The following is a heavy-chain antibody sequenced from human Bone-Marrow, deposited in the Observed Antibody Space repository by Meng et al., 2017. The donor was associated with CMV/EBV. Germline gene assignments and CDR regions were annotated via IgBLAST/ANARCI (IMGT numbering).Heavy chain of an antibody. V-gene: IGHV4-34*01. CDR1: GGSFSGYY. D-gene: IGHD4-23*01. CDR2: INHSGSN. Sequence: GSLRLSCAVYGGSFSGYYWSWIRQPPGTGLEWIGEINHSGSNNYNPSLKSRVTISVDTSKNQFSLKLSSVTAADTAVYYCARVRRATVVTPGCFDYWGQGTLVTVSS. CDR3: ARVRRATVVTPGCFDY. J-gene: IGHJ4*02.